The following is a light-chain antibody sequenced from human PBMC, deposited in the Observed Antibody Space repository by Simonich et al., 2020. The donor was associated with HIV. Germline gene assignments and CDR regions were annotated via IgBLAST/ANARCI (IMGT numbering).Light chain of an antibody. V-gene: IGKV1-5*03. J-gene: IGKJ1*01. Sequence: DIQMTQSPSTLSASVGDRVTITCRASQSFTNWLAWYQQKPGKAPKLLIYQASSLESGVPSRFSGRGSGTEFTLTISSLQPDDFATYYCQQYNSYPRTFGPGTKVEIK. CDR3: QQYNSYPRT. CDR2: QAS. CDR1: QSFTNW.